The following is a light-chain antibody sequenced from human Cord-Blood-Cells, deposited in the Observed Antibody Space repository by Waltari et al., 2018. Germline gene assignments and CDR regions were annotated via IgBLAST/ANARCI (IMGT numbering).Light chain of an antibody. CDR3: QQSYSTPRT. Sequence: DIQMTESPSSLSASVRDRVTITCRASQSISSYLHWYQQKPGKAPKLLIYAASSLQSGVPSRFSGSGSGTDFTLTISSLQPEDVATYYCQQSYSTPRTFGQGTKVEIK. CDR2: AAS. CDR1: QSISSY. J-gene: IGKJ1*01. V-gene: IGKV1-39*01.